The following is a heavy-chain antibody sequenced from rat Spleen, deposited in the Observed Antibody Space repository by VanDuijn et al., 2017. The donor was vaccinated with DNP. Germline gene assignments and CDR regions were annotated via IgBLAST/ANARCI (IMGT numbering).Heavy chain of an antibody. J-gene: IGHJ2*01. CDR3: VTRGKYGGYDY. CDR1: GFTFSDSA. Sequence: EVQLVESGGDLVQPGRSLKLSCVASGFTFSDSAMAWVRQSPKMGLEWVATIIYDGSHTFYRDTVQGRLTNSRDNAKTTLYLQMDSLRSEDTATYYCVTRGKYGGYDYWGQGVIVTVSS. CDR2: IIYDGSHT. V-gene: IGHV5-7*01. D-gene: IGHD1-11*01.